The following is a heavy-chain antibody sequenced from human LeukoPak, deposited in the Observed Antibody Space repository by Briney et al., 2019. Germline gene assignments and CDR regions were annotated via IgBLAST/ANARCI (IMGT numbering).Heavy chain of an antibody. CDR1: GFTFSSYA. Sequence: PGGSLRLSCAASGFTFSSYAMSWVRQAPGKGLEWVSAISGSGGSTYYADSVKGRFTISRDNSKNTLYLQMNSLRAEDTAVYYCAKEVDYGDYRRRLVKNIDYWGQGTLVTVSS. CDR3: AKEVDYGDYRRRLVKNIDY. J-gene: IGHJ4*02. V-gene: IGHV3-23*01. D-gene: IGHD4-17*01. CDR2: ISGSGGST.